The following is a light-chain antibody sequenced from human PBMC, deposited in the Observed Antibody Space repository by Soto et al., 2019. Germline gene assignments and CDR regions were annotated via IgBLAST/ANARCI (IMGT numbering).Light chain of an antibody. CDR1: ENVRTF. CDR2: GAS. CDR3: QPYGTSSWT. J-gene: IGKJ1*01. V-gene: IGKV3-11*01. Sequence: EVVLTQSPATLSLSPGARAPLSCRASENVRTFVDWYQQKPGQAPRLLIYGASNGATGIPARFSGSGSGTDFTLTISRLEPEDFAVYYCQPYGTSSWTFGQGTKVDIK.